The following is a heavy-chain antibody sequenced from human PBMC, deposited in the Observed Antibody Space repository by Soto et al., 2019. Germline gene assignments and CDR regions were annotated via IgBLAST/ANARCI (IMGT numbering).Heavy chain of an antibody. CDR2: ISGSGDTS. CDR1: GFTFSNYA. CDR3: AKGGTGGLYFFDS. V-gene: IGHV3-23*01. Sequence: GGSLRLSCAASGFTFSNYAITWVRQAPGKGLQWVSIISGSGDTSYYADSVKGRFTIPRDNSRNTLYLQMNSLRAGDSAKYYSAKGGTGGLYFFDSWGPGPLVTVSS. J-gene: IGHJ4*02. D-gene: IGHD6-19*01.